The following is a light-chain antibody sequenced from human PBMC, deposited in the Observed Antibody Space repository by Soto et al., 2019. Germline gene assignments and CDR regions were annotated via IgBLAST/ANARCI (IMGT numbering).Light chain of an antibody. V-gene: IGLV2-14*01. CDR2: GVN. CDR3: SSSTTSITHHV. J-gene: IGLJ1*01. Sequence: QSVLTQPASVSESPGQSITISCTGSSSDVGGYDYVSWYQQHPGKAPKLVLYGVNNRPSGVSNRFSGSKSGNTASLTISGLQAEDEAEYYCSSSTTSITHHVFGAGTKSPS. CDR1: SSDVGGYDY.